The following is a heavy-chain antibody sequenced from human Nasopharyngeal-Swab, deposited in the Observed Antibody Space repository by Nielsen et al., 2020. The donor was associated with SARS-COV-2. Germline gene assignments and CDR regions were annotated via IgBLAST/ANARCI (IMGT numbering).Heavy chain of an antibody. Sequence: WVRQAPGQRLEWMGWINAGNGNTKYSQKLQGRVTMTTDTSTSTAYMELRSLRSDDTAVYYCARAMRGSSSWDGFDPWGQGTLVTVSS. V-gene: IGHV1-18*01. CDR2: INAGNGNT. CDR3: ARAMRGSSSWDGFDP. D-gene: IGHD6-13*01. J-gene: IGHJ5*02.